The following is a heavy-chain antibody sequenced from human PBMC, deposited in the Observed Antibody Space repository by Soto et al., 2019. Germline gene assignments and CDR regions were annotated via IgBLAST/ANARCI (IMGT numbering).Heavy chain of an antibody. CDR1: GYTFTSYA. J-gene: IGHJ4*02. D-gene: IGHD3-3*01. V-gene: IGHV1-3*01. CDR2: INAGNGNT. Sequence: QVQLVQSGAEVKNPGASVKVSCKASGYTFTSYAMHWVRQAPGQRLEWMGWINAGNGNTKYSQKFQGRVTITRDTSASTAYMELSSLRSEDTAVYYCARGSIFGVVIIDYWGQGTLVTVSS. CDR3: ARGSIFGVVIIDY.